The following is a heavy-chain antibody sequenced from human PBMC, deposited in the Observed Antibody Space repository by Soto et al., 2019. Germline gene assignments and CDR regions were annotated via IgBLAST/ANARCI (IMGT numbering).Heavy chain of an antibody. CDR1: GYTFTSYA. CDR3: ARGGLWFGEPPMDV. J-gene: IGHJ6*03. D-gene: IGHD3-10*01. Sequence: QVQLVQSGAEVKKPVSSVKVSCKASGYTFTSYAINWVRQAAGQGLEWMGWMNPNSGNIHYAQKFQGRVTMTRNTSKDTAYMELSSLTSEDTAVYFCARGGLWFGEPPMDVRGKWTKVTVSS. V-gene: IGHV1-8*01. CDR2: MNPNSGNI.